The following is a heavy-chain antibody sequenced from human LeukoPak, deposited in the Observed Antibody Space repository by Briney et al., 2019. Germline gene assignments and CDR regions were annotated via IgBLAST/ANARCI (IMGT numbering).Heavy chain of an antibody. V-gene: IGHV1-69*04. D-gene: IGHD1-26*01. CDR2: IIPILGIA. Sequence: EASVTVSCKASGGTFISYAISWVRQAPGQGLEWMGRIIPILGIANYAQKFQGRVTITADKSTSTAYMELSSLRSEDTAVYYCASGETIVGAIDYWGQGTLVTVSS. CDR3: ASGETIVGAIDY. CDR1: GGTFISYA. J-gene: IGHJ4*02.